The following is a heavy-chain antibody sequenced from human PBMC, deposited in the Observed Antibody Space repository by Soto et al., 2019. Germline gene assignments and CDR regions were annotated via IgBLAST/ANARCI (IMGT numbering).Heavy chain of an antibody. Sequence: PEKLPLTCAVYGGSFSGYYWSWIRQPPGKGLEWIGEINHSGSTNYNPSLTIRVTISVDTSKNQVSLKLSSVTAADTAVYYCATPSVFRRAAAGLFAYWGQGTPVT. V-gene: IGHV4-34*01. J-gene: IGHJ4*02. CDR1: GGSFSGYY. CDR2: INHSGST. D-gene: IGHD6-13*01. CDR3: ATPSVFRRAAAGLFAY.